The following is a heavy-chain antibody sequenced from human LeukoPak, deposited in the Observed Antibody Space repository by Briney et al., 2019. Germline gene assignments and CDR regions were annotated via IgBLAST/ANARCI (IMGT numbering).Heavy chain of an antibody. CDR3: ARDREYQLLSRLNWFDP. V-gene: IGHV1-24*01. J-gene: IGHJ5*02. CDR1: GYTLTELS. Sequence: ASVKVSCTVSGYTLTELSMHWVRQAPGKGLEWMGGFDPEDGETIYAQKFQGRVTMTRDTSISTAYMELSRLRSDDTAVYYCARDREYQLLSRLNWFDPWGQGTLVTVSS. CDR2: FDPEDGET. D-gene: IGHD2-2*01.